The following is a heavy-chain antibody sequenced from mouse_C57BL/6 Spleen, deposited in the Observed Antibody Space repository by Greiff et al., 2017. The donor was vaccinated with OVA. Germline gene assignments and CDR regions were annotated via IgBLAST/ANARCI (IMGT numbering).Heavy chain of an antibody. CDR1: GYTFTGYW. J-gene: IGHJ4*01. CDR3: ARTQLRPYYYAIDY. CDR2: ILPGSGST. D-gene: IGHD3-2*02. Sequence: VQLQQSGAELMKPGASVKLSCKATGYTFTGYWIEWVKQRPGHGLEWIGEILPGSGSTNYNEKLKGKSTFTADTSSNTTYMQLSSLTTEDSAIYYCARTQLRPYYYAIDYWGQGTSVTVSS. V-gene: IGHV1-9*01.